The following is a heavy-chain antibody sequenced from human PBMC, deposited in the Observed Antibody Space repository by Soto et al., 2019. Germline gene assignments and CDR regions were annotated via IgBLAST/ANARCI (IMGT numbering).Heavy chain of an antibody. J-gene: IGHJ4*02. CDR3: ARRLYGDYDY. V-gene: IGHV1-18*01. CDR1: GYSFTTSG. D-gene: IGHD4-17*01. CDR2: ISTYNGNT. Sequence: ASVKVSCKASGYSFTTSGITWVRQAPGQGLEWMGWISTYNGNTNYAQKLQDRVTLTTDTSTSTAYMELRSLRSDDTAVYYCARRLYGDYDYWGQGTLVTSPQ.